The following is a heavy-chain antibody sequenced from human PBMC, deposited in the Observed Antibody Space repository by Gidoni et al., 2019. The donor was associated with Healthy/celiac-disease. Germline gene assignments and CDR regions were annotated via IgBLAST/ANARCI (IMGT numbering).Heavy chain of an antibody. CDR2: ISGSGGST. Sequence: EVQLVESGGGLVQPGGSLRLSCAASGFTFSSYAMSWVRQAPGKGLEWVSAISGSGGSTYYADSVKGRFTISRDNSKNTLYLQMNSLRAEDTAVYYCAKGVSPLFGVGADAFDIWGQGTMVTVSS. D-gene: IGHD3-3*01. J-gene: IGHJ3*02. CDR1: GFTFSSYA. V-gene: IGHV3-23*04. CDR3: AKGVSPLFGVGADAFDI.